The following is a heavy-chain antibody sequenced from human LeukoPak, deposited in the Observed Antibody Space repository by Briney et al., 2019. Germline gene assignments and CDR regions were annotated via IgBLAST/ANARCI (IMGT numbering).Heavy chain of an antibody. V-gene: IGHV3-23*01. CDR2: IYENGGTT. D-gene: IGHD2-21*01. CDR1: GFTFRSHA. Sequence: GGSLRLSCVGSGFTFRSHAMSWVRQAPEKGLEFISGIYENGGTTYYADSVKGRFSISRDNSKNTLYLQMDSLRGEDTAVYYCAKDFRIGYSAHFDYWGQGALVTVSS. CDR3: AKDFRIGYSAHFDY. J-gene: IGHJ4*02.